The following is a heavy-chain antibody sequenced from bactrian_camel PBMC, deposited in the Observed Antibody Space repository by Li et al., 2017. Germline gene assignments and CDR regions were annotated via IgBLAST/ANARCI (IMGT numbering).Heavy chain of an antibody. CDR1: SSVYC. D-gene: IGHD5*01. CDR3: AAGPPIPLFGDTWLRPFEYKY. V-gene: IGHV3S53*01. Sequence: HVQLVESGGGEVQAGGSLKLTCVTSSSVYCVGWFRHPPGKREMREAVATIDTDGGTFYAASVKGRFTISQDNTNKTVYLQMDSLKPEDTAVYYCAAGPPIPLFGDTWLRPFEYKYWGQGTQVTVS. J-gene: IGHJ4*01. CDR2: IDTDGGT.